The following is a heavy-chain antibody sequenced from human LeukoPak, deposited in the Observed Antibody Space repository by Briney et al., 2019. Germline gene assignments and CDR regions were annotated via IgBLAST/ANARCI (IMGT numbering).Heavy chain of an antibody. Sequence: NPSETLSLTCTVSRGSISGSIRSYYWSWLRQPPGKGLEWIGCISSSGSVNDNPSLRSRVTISVDTSKNQFFLNLSSVSAADTAVYYCARIPLGYSGAYYFDYRGQGTLVTVSP. V-gene: IGHV4-4*09. CDR3: ARIPLGYSGAYYFDY. CDR1: RGSISGSIRSYY. CDR2: ISSSGSV. J-gene: IGHJ4*02. D-gene: IGHD5-12*01.